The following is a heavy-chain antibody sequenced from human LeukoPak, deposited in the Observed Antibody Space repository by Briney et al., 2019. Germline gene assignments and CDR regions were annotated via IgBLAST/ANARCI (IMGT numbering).Heavy chain of an antibody. Sequence: ASVKVSCKASGYTFTSYDINWVRQATGQGLEWMGWMNPNSGNTGYALKLQGRVTMTRNTSISTAYMELSSLRSEDTAVYYCARGLYSDSSGAPRDYWGQGTLVTVSS. D-gene: IGHD3-22*01. V-gene: IGHV1-8*01. CDR3: ARGLYSDSSGAPRDY. J-gene: IGHJ4*02. CDR1: GYTFTSYD. CDR2: MNPNSGNT.